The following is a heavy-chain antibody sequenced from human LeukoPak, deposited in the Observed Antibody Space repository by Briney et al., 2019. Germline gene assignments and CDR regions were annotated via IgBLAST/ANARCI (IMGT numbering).Heavy chain of an antibody. CDR2: INSDGSTT. CDR1: GLSFSSHW. D-gene: IGHD1-26*01. J-gene: IGHJ6*02. V-gene: IGHV3-74*01. CDR3: ARCGTPNNYYGYGVDV. Sequence: PGGSLRLSCAASGLSFSSHWMHWVRQTPGKGLMWVSRINSDGSTTNYADSVKGRFTVSRDNAKNSLYLQMISLRAEDTAVYYCARCGTPNNYYGYGVDVWGQGTTVIVSS.